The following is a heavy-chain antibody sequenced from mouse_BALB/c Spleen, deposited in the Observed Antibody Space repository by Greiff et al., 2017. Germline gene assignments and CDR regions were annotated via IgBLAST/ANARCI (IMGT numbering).Heavy chain of an antibody. Sequence: EVKLVESGGGLVKPGGSLKLSCAASGFAFSSYDMSWVRQTPEKRLEWVAYISSGGGSTYYPDTVKGRFTISRDNAKNTLYLQMSSLKSEDTAMYYCARHWNYYGSLYYFDYWGQGTTLTVAS. V-gene: IGHV5-12-1*01. CDR3: ARHWNYYGSLYYFDY. J-gene: IGHJ2*01. D-gene: IGHD1-1*01. CDR2: ISSGGGST. CDR1: GFAFSSYD.